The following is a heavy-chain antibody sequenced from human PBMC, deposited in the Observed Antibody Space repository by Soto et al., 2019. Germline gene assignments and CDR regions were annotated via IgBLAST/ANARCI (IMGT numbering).Heavy chain of an antibody. V-gene: IGHV3-53*02. CDR1: GFTVSSNY. J-gene: IGHJ6*02. CDR3: ARGMGPGRYYYYDMDV. D-gene: IGHD3-10*01. Sequence: EVELVETGGGLIQPGGSLRLSCAASGFTVSSNYMSWVRQAPGKGLEWVSVIYSGGSTYYAGSVKGRFTISRDSSKNTLYLQMNSLRPEDTAMYYCARGMGPGRYYYYDMDVWGQGTTVTVSS. CDR2: IYSGGST.